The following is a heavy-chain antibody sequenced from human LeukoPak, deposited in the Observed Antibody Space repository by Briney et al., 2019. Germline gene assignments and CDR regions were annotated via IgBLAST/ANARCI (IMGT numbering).Heavy chain of an antibody. J-gene: IGHJ4*02. CDR1: GYTFSSYA. V-gene: IGHV1-69*04. D-gene: IGHD2-2*01. CDR2: IIPILGIA. CDR3: ARVPGLGYCSSTSCYVGGLDY. Sequence: SVKVSCKASGYTFSSYAISWVRQAPGQGLEWMGRIIPILGIANYAQKFQGRVTITADKSTSTAYMELSSLRSEDTAVYYCARVPGLGYCSSTSCYVGGLDYWGQGTLVTVSS.